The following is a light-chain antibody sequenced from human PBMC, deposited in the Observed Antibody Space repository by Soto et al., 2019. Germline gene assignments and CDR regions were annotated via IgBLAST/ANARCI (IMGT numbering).Light chain of an antibody. CDR1: QTIASN. V-gene: IGKV3-15*01. J-gene: IGKJ2*01. Sequence: EIVMTQSPASLSVSPGDGATLSCRASQTIASNLAWYQQKPGQGPRLLIHGASTRAAGVPARFSGSGSGTDFALTISGLKSEDFAVYYCQQYHNWPPQYTFGQGTKLQIK. CDR2: GAS. CDR3: QQYHNWPPQYT.